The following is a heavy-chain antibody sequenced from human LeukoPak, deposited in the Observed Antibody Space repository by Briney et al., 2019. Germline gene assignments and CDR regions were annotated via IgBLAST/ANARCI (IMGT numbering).Heavy chain of an antibody. CDR3: ARSIAAAGTPDYMDV. Sequence: PGRSLRLSCAASGFTFSSYAMHWVRQAPGKGLEWVAVISYDGSNKYYADSVKGRFTISRGNSKNTLYLQMNSLRAEDTAVYYCARSIAAAGTPDYMDVWGKGTTVTVSS. J-gene: IGHJ6*03. CDR1: GFTFSSYA. D-gene: IGHD6-13*01. CDR2: ISYDGSNK. V-gene: IGHV3-30-3*01.